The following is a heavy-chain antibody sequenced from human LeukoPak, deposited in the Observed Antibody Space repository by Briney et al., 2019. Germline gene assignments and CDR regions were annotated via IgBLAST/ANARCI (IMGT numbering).Heavy chain of an antibody. CDR2: IYPGDSDT. Sequence: GESLKISCKGSGYRFTSYWIGWVRQMPGKGLEWMGIIYPGDSDTRYSPSFQGQVTISADKSISTAYLQWSSLKASDTAMYYCARGRDYGDLFNWFDPWGQGTLVTVSS. D-gene: IGHD4-17*01. CDR1: GYRFTSYW. J-gene: IGHJ5*02. CDR3: ARGRDYGDLFNWFDP. V-gene: IGHV5-51*03.